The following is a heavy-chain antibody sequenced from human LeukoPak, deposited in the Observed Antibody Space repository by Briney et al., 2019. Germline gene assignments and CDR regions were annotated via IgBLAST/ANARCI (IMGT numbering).Heavy chain of an antibody. D-gene: IGHD2-15*01. J-gene: IGHJ1*01. CDR2: IYYTGST. Sequence: SETLSLTCTVTGGSISSYYWSWIRQPPGKGLEWIGYIYYTGSTNYNPSLKSRVTISVDTSKNQFSLKLSSVTAADTAVYYCAREDYCSGGSCYSGYFQHWGQGTLVTVSS. V-gene: IGHV4-59*01. CDR1: GGSISSYY. CDR3: AREDYCSGGSCYSGYFQH.